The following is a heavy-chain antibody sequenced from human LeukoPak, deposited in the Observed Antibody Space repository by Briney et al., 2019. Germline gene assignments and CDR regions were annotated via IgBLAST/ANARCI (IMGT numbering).Heavy chain of an antibody. V-gene: IGHV3-74*01. D-gene: IGHD1-26*01. CDR1: GSTFSTYC. J-gene: IGHJ4*02. CDR2: IKTDGSTT. CDR3: ARLFGGGSYRYFDY. Sequence: GGSLRLSCAGSGSTFSTYCKHWVGHAPGKRRVWVSRIKTDGSTTYYADSVKGRFTISRDNAKNSLYLQMNSLRAEDTAVYYCARLFGGGSYRYFDYWGQGTLVTVSS.